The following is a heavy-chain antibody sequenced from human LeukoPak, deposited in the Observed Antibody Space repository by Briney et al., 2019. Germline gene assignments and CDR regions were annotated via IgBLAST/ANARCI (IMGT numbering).Heavy chain of an antibody. J-gene: IGHJ4*02. CDR3: ARYSTYYYALRAFDY. CDR1: GFTFSSYW. CDR2: IKQDGSEK. Sequence: GGSLRLSCAASGFTFSSYWMSWVRQAPGKGLEGVANIKQDGSEKYYVDSVKGLFTISRDNAKNSLCLQMNSLRAEDTAVYYCARYSTYYYALRAFDYWGQGTLVTVSS. D-gene: IGHD3-10*01. V-gene: IGHV3-7*01.